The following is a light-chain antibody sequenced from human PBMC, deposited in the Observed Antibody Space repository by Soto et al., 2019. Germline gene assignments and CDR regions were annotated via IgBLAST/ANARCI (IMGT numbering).Light chain of an antibody. CDR3: QQSSRSPIT. CDR2: ESS. J-gene: IGKJ5*01. V-gene: IGKV3-20*01. Sequence: EIVLTQSPGTLSLSPGERVTLSCRASQSLTSRYLAWYQQKAGQAPRLLMYESSSRATGIPDRFSGSGSGQDFTLTISRLEPEDFGVYYCQQSSRSPITFGQGTRLEIK. CDR1: QSLTSRY.